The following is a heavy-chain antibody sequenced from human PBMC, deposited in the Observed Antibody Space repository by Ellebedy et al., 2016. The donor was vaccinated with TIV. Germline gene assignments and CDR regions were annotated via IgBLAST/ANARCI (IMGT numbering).Heavy chain of an antibody. J-gene: IGHJ5*02. CDR2: IKEDGSEK. Sequence: PGGSLRLSCAASGFTFSSYWMSWVRQAPGKGLEWVANIKEDGSEKYYVDSVKGRFTISSDNAKNSLYLQMNSLRAEDTAVYYCARVPWGSGAVNWFDPWGQGTLVTVSS. V-gene: IGHV3-7*01. CDR1: GFTFSSYW. D-gene: IGHD3-10*01. CDR3: ARVPWGSGAVNWFDP.